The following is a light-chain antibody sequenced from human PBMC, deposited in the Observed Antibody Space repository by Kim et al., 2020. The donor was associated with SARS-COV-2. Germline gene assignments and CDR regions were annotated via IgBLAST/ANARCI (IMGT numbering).Light chain of an antibody. J-gene: IGKJ2*01. CDR2: GAT. CDR1: RGISTY. CDR3: QNYNSAPYS. V-gene: IGKV1-27*01. Sequence: SASLGHPVTITCRAGRGISTYLAWFQHRPGKGPELLIHGATTLQSGVPFRFSGSGAGTDCALTISGLQPEDFATYFCQNYNSAPYSFGQGTKLEI.